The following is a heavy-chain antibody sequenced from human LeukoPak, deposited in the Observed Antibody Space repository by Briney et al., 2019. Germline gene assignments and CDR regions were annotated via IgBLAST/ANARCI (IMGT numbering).Heavy chain of an antibody. Sequence: SETLSLTCTVSGYSISSGYYWGWIRQPPGKGLEWIGSIYHSGRTFYNPSLKSRVTISVDTSKNQFSLKLTSVTAADTAVYYCARDEVGVFDYWGQGTLVTVSS. V-gene: IGHV4-38-2*02. D-gene: IGHD1-26*01. J-gene: IGHJ4*02. CDR2: IYHSGRT. CDR3: ARDEVGVFDY. CDR1: GYSISSGYY.